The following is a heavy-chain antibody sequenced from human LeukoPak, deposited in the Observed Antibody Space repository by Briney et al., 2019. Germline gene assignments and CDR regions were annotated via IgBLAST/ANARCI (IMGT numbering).Heavy chain of an antibody. CDR1: GFTFNYYS. CDR3: ARDWGNWDFDY. J-gene: IGHJ4*02. Sequence: GGSLRLSCAASGFTFNYYSMNWVRQAPGKGLEWVSSISSLSNYIYYADSMKGRFTTSRDNAKNSLYLQINSLRAEDTAVYYCARDWGNWDFDYWGQGTLVTVSS. V-gene: IGHV3-21*01. CDR2: ISSLSNYI. D-gene: IGHD1-1*01.